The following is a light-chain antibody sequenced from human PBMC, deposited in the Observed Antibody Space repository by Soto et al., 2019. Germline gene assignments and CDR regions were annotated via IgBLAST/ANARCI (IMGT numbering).Light chain of an antibody. CDR1: QSVRDN. CDR3: QQSNNWPYT. V-gene: IGKV3-15*01. Sequence: EIVMTHSPATLSVSPGERATLSCRASQSVRDNLGWYQQKPGQAPRLLTYGASTRATGIPARFSGSGSGTDFTLTINSLQSEDFALYFCQQSNNWPYTFGQGTKLEIK. J-gene: IGKJ2*01. CDR2: GAS.